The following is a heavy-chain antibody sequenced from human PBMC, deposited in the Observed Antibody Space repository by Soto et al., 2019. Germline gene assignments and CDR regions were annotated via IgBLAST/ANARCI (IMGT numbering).Heavy chain of an antibody. CDR3: AKGVGYGSRWYVGAYDV. CDR1: GFSFRDYY. CDR2: ISDTATYT. Sequence: GGSLRLSCAGSGFSFRDYYMRWIRQAPGKGLEWVSYISDTATYTNYADSVQGRFTISRDNAKNSLFLQMNSLRVDDTAVYYCAKGVGYGSRWYVGAYDVWGQGTMVTVSS. J-gene: IGHJ3*01. D-gene: IGHD6-13*01. V-gene: IGHV3-11*06.